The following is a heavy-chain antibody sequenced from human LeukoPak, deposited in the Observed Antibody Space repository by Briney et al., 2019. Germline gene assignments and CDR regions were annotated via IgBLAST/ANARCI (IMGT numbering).Heavy chain of an antibody. D-gene: IGHD6-19*01. Sequence: GGSLRLSCVASGFTFSSYGMHWVRQAPGKGLEWVAFISYDGSDNYYADSLKGRFTISRDNSMNTLYLQMNSLRAEDTAVYYCAKDHHSSGWYYFDYWGQGTLVTVSS. V-gene: IGHV3-30*18. J-gene: IGHJ4*02. CDR3: AKDHHSSGWYYFDY. CDR2: ISYDGSDN. CDR1: GFTFSSYG.